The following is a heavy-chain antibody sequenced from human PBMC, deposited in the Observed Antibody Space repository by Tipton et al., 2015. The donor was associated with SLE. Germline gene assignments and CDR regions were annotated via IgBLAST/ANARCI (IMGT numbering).Heavy chain of an antibody. D-gene: IGHD2-21*02. V-gene: IGHV4-4*07. CDR2: IYASGST. CDR1: DGSISDYY. Sequence: TLSLTCTVSDGSISDYYWTWIRQPAGEGLEWIGRIYASGSTNYNPSLRSRVAMSVDTSKSHFSLKLNSVTAADTAVYYCATHGSSDYYYEYYMDVWGKGTTVTVSS. CDR3: ATHGSSDYYYEYYMDV. J-gene: IGHJ6*03.